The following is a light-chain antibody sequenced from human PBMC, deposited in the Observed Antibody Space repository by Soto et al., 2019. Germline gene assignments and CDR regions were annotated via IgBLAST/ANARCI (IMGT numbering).Light chain of an antibody. V-gene: IGLV2-8*01. CDR2: EVV. Sequence: QSALTQPPSAPGSPGQSVTISCTRGKDDSGVSGFVSWYQHHPCKAPRLIIDEVVQRPSGVPDRFSGTKSGNTASLSVSGLQAADEADYFCKSYAGSNAYGFGCGTKVTVL. CDR1: KDDSGVSGF. J-gene: IGLJ1*01. CDR3: KSYAGSNAYG.